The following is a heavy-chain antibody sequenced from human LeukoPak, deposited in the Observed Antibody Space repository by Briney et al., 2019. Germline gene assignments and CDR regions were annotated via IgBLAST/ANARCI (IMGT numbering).Heavy chain of an antibody. CDR1: GGSISSYY. D-gene: IGHD1-26*01. J-gene: IGHJ4*02. CDR2: IYTSGIT. V-gene: IGHV4-4*07. Sequence: SETLSLTCTVSGGSISSYYWSWIRQPAGKGLEWIGRIYTSGITNYNPSLKGRVTMSVDTSKNEFSLKLSSVTAADTAVYYCARVMVGAKYYFDYWGQGTLVTVPS. CDR3: ARVMVGAKYYFDY.